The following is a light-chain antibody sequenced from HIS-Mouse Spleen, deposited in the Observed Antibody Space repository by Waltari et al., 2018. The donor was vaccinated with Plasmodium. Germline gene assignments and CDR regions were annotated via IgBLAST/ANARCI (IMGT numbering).Light chain of an antibody. J-gene: IGKJ4*01. CDR3: QQYYSYLLT. Sequence: AIRMTQSPSSFSASTGDRVTITCRASQGISSYLAWYQQKPGKVPKLLIYAASTLQSVVPSRFSGSGSGTDFTLTISCLQSEDFATYYCQQYYSYLLTFGGGTKVEIK. V-gene: IGKV1-8*01. CDR1: QGISSY. CDR2: AAS.